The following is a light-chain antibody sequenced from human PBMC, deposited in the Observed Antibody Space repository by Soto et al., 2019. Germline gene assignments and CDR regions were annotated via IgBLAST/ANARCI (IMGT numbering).Light chain of an antibody. CDR3: SSYTSNFTPYV. CDR2: GAS. J-gene: IGLJ1*01. Sequence: QSVLAQPASVSGSPGQSITISSTGTSSDAGGYNYVSWYQQHPGKAPKLIIYGASNRPSGASNRFSGSKSGNTASLTITGLQAEDEADYFCSSYTSNFTPYVFGTGTKVTVL. V-gene: IGLV2-14*01. CDR1: SSDAGGYNY.